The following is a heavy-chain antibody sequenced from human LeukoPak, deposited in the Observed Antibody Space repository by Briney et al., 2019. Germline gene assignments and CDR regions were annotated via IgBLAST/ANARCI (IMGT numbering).Heavy chain of an antibody. Sequence: GGSLRLSCAASGFTVSSNYMSWVRQAPGKGLEWVSVIYSGGSTYYADSVKGRFTISRDNAKNSLYLQMNSLRAEDTAVYYCARGDYDFWSGYYPFDYWGQGTLVTVSS. J-gene: IGHJ4*02. CDR1: GFTVSSNY. CDR3: ARGDYDFWSGYYPFDY. CDR2: IYSGGST. V-gene: IGHV3-53*01. D-gene: IGHD3-3*01.